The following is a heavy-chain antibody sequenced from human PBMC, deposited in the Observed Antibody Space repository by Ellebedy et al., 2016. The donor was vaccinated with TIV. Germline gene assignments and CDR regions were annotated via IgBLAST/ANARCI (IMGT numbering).Heavy chain of an antibody. V-gene: IGHV5-51*01. Sequence: PGGSLRLSCKGSGYSFTNYWIGWVRQMPGKGLEWMGIIYPGDSDTRYNPSFQGQVTISADKSISTAYLQWSSLGASDTAMYYCASATGGYGGNSDWYLDLWGRGTLVTVSS. CDR2: IYPGDSDT. J-gene: IGHJ2*01. CDR1: GYSFTNYW. D-gene: IGHD4-23*01. CDR3: ASATGGYGGNSDWYLDL.